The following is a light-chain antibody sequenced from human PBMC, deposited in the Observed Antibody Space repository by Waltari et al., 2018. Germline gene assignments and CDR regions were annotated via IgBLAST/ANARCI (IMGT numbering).Light chain of an antibody. CDR2: LGS. Sequence: DIVLTQSPLSLTVAPGEPASISCRATQSLLYSKGYNHLEWYLQKPGQSPQFLFYLGSNRASGVPDRFSGSGSGTDFTLKISRVEAEDVGVYYCMQALQTPYTFGQGTKLEIK. J-gene: IGKJ2*01. CDR3: MQALQTPYT. V-gene: IGKV2-28*01. CDR1: QSLLYSKGYNH.